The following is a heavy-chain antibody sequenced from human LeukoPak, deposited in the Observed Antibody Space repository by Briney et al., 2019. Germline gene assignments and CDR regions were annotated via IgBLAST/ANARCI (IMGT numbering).Heavy chain of an antibody. Sequence: SETLSLTCAVSGYSLSSGYYWGWIRQPPGKGLGWIGSIYHSGSTYYNPSLKSRVTISVDTSKNQFSLKLSSVTAADTAVYYCARETWSCSSTSCYHNWFDPWGQGTLVTVSS. V-gene: IGHV4-38-2*02. CDR2: IYHSGST. CDR1: GYSLSSGYY. CDR3: ARETWSCSSTSCYHNWFDP. J-gene: IGHJ5*02. D-gene: IGHD2-2*01.